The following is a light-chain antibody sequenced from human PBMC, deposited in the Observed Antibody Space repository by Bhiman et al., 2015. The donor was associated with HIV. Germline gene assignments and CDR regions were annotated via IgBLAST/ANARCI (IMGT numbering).Light chain of an antibody. J-gene: IGLJ1*01. CDR1: SSNIGAGYE. CDR3: AAWDDSLNGYV. Sequence: QSVLTQPPSVSGAPGQRVTISCTGSSSNIGAGYEVHWYQQLPGAAPKLLIYGNNNRPSGVPDRFSGSKSGTAASLAINGLQAEDEADYYCAAWDDSLNGYVFGTGTKVTVL. CDR2: GNN. V-gene: IGLV1-50*01.